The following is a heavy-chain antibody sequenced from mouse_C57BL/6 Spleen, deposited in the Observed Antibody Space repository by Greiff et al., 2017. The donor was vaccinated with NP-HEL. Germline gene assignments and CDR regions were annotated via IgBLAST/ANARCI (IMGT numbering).Heavy chain of an antibody. J-gene: IGHJ3*01. V-gene: IGHV5-17*01. CDR1: GFTFSDYG. D-gene: IGHD2-5*01. Sequence: EVMLVESGGGLVKPGGSLKLSCAASGFTFSDYGMHWVRQAPEKGLEWVAYISSGSSTIYYADTVKGRFTISRDNAKNTLFLQMTSLRSEDTAMYYCARDSNYRFAYWGQGTLVTVSA. CDR2: ISSGSSTI. CDR3: ARDSNYRFAY.